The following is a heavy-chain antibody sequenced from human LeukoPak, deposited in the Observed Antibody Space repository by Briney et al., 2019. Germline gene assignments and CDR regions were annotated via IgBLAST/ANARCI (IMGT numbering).Heavy chain of an antibody. J-gene: IGHJ4*02. CDR1: GGSISSGSYY. D-gene: IGHD3-3*01. CDR2: IYTSGST. Sequence: PSETLSLTCTVSGGSISSGSYYWSWIRQPAGKGLEWIGRIYTSGSTNYNPSLKSRVTISVDTSKNQFSLKLSSVTAADTAVYYCARVSQLRFLGWSFDYWGQGTLVTVSS. CDR3: ARVSQLRFLGWSFDY. V-gene: IGHV4-61*02.